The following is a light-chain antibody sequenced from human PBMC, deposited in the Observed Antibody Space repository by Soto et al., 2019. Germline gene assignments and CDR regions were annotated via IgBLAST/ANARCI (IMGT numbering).Light chain of an antibody. CDR1: QSVSSSY. J-gene: IGKJ2*01. CDR2: GAY. Sequence: EIVVTQAPGTLYLSPGERATLSCRASQSVSSSYVAWYQQKPGQAPRLLIYGAYGRATGIPDSFSGSGSGTDFTLTISRLAPHDFAVYYWQQDHVYTCGQGTKLELK. CDR3: QQDHVYT. V-gene: IGKV3-20*01.